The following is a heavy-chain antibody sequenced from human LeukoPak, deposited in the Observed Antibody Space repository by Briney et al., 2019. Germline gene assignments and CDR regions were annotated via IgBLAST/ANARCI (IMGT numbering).Heavy chain of an antibody. J-gene: IGHJ4*02. D-gene: IGHD3-22*01. Sequence: SETLSLTCTVSGYSISSGYYWGWIRQPPGKGLEWIGSTYHSGSTYYNPSLKSRVTISVDTSKNQFSLKLSSVTAADTAVYYCASVDGYYYDSSGFLEVDYWGQGTLVTVSS. V-gene: IGHV4-38-2*02. CDR3: ASVDGYYYDSSGFLEVDY. CDR1: GYSISSGYY. CDR2: TYHSGST.